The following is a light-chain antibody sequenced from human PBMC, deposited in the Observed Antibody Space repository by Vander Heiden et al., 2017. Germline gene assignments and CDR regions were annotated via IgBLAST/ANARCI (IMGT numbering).Light chain of an antibody. V-gene: IGLV3-19*01. CDR2: GKN. CDR1: SPSSHY. J-gene: IGLJ3*02. CDR3: NSRDSSGRV. Sequence: SSELTQDPAVSVALGQTVRITCQGDSPSSHYASRYQQTPGQAPVLVIYGKNNRPSGIPDRFSGSSSGNTASLTITGAQAEDEADYYCNSRDSSGRVFGGGTKLTVL.